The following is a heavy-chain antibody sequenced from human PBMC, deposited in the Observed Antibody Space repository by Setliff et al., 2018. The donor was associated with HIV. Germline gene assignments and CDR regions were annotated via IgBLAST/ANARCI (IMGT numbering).Heavy chain of an antibody. CDR2: ITVGDGNT. Sequence: ASVKVSCKASGYSFSSYGISWVRQAPGQGLEWMGWITVGDGNTKYSQKFQGRVTITRDTSASTAYVDLGSLRSEDTAVYYCARQRNSGTFYYSYYYMDVWGKGTTVTV. J-gene: IGHJ6*03. V-gene: IGHV1-3*01. CDR3: ARQRNSGTFYYSYYYMDV. CDR1: GYSFSSYG. D-gene: IGHD1-26*01.